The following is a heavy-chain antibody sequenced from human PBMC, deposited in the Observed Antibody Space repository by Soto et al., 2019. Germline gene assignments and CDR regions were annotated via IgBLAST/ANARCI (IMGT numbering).Heavy chain of an antibody. CDR1: GFTFSSYG. J-gene: IGHJ5*02. V-gene: IGHV3-30*18. CDR3: AKDNYYGSGSCFDP. Sequence: QVQLVESGGGVVQPGRSLRLSCAASGFTFSSYGMHWVRQAPGKGLEWVAAISYDGSNKNYADSVKGRFTISRDNSKNALYLQMNSLRAEDTAVYYCAKDNYYGSGSCFDPWGQGTLVTVSS. D-gene: IGHD3-10*01. CDR2: ISYDGSNK.